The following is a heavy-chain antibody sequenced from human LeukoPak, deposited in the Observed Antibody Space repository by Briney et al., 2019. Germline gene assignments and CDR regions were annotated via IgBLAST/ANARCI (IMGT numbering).Heavy chain of an antibody. CDR2: IYYSGST. Sequence: KPSETLSLTCTVSGGSISSSSYYWGWIRQPPGKGLEWIGSIYYSGSTYYNPSLKSRVTISVDTSKNQFSLKLSSVIAADTAVYYCARLSIAARYYFDYWGQGTLVTVSS. D-gene: IGHD6-6*01. CDR1: GGSISSSSYY. J-gene: IGHJ4*02. CDR3: ARLSIAARYYFDY. V-gene: IGHV4-39*01.